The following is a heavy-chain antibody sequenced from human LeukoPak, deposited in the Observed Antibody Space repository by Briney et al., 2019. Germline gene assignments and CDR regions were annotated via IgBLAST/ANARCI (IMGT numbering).Heavy chain of an antibody. Sequence: NASETLSLTCTVSGGSISSGSYYWHWIRQPAEKGLEWIGRIYTSGSTNYNPSLKSRVTISVDTSKNQFSLKLSSVTAADTAVYYCARRGIVGATGVDYWGQGTLVTVSS. D-gene: IGHD1-26*01. CDR3: ARRGIVGATGVDY. J-gene: IGHJ4*02. CDR1: GGSISSGSYY. CDR2: IYTSGST. V-gene: IGHV4-61*02.